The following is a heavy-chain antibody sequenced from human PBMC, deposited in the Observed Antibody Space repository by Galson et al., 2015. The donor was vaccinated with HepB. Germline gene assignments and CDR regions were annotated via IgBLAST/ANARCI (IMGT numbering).Heavy chain of an antibody. Sequence: SLRLSCAASGFTFSSYGMHWVRQAPGKGLEWVAVIWYDGSNKYYADSVKGRFTISRDNSKSTLYLQMNSLRAEDTAVYYCARDHNSGWYGDHDAFDIWGQGTMVTVSS. CDR2: IWYDGSNK. CDR1: GFTFSSYG. V-gene: IGHV3-33*01. CDR3: ARDHNSGWYGDHDAFDI. J-gene: IGHJ3*02. D-gene: IGHD6-19*01.